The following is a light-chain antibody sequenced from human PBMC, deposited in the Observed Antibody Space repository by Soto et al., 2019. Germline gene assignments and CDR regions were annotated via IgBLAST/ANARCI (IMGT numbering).Light chain of an antibody. J-gene: IGKJ2*01. CDR3: QQRSNWPYT. Sequence: EIVLTQSPATLSLSPGERATLSCRASQSVSSYLAWYQQKPGQAPRLLIYDASNRATGIPPRFSGSESGTDFTLTISSLEPEDFAVYYCQQRSNWPYTFGQGTKLEIK. CDR2: DAS. V-gene: IGKV3-11*01. CDR1: QSVSSY.